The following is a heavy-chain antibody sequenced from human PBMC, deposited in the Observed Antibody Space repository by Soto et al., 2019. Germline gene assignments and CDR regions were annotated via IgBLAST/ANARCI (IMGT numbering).Heavy chain of an antibody. CDR1: GFTFSSYW. J-gene: IGHJ5*02. Sequence: EVQLVESGGGLVQPGGSLRLSCAASGFTFSSYWMHWVRQAPGKGLVWVSRINSDGSSTNYADSVKGRFTISRDNAKNTLYRQMNSLRAEDTAVYYCARDQTAGDWFDPWGPGTLVTVSS. D-gene: IGHD2-21*02. CDR2: INSDGSST. CDR3: ARDQTAGDWFDP. V-gene: IGHV3-74*01.